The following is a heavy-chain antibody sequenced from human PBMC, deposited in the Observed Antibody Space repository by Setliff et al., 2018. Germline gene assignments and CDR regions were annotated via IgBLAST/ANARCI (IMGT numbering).Heavy chain of an antibody. V-gene: IGHV1-69*05. CDR1: GYTFSSYA. Sequence: SVKVSCKASGYTFSSYAVNWVRQAPGQGLEWMGGIISMFGTTNYAQKFQGRVTITTDKSTSTAYMELSSLRSEDTAIYYCARGDFYYYFYMDVWGKGTTVTVSS. CDR3: ARGDFYYYFYMDV. CDR2: IISMFGTT. J-gene: IGHJ6*03.